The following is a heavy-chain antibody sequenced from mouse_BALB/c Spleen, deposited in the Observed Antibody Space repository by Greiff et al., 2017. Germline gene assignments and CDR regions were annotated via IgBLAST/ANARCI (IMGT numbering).Heavy chain of an antibody. CDR3: TAWFAY. J-gene: IGHJ3*01. CDR1: GYTFPSYY. Sequence: QVQLKESGPELVKPGASVRLSCKASGYTFPSYYMYWVKQRPGQGLGWIGEINPSNGGTNFNEKFKSKATLTVDKSSSTAYMQRSSLTSEDSAVYYCTAWFAYWGQGTLVTVSA. CDR2: INPSNGGT. V-gene: IGHV1S81*02.